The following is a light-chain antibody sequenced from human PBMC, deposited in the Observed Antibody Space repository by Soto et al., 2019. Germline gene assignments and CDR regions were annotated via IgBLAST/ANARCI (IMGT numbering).Light chain of an antibody. CDR1: QSVSAD. J-gene: IGKJ4*01. CDR2: AAS. Sequence: EIVMTQSPATLSVSLGERATLSCRASQSVSADLTWYQQKPGQAPRLLIYAASTRATGIPARFSGSGSGTEFTLTISSLQSEDFALYYCQQYNNWPPLTFGGGTKVEI. V-gene: IGKV3-15*01. CDR3: QQYNNWPPLT.